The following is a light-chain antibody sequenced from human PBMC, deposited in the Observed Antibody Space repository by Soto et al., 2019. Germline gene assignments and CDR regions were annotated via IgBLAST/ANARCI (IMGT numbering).Light chain of an antibody. Sequence: ELVLTQSPGPPSLSPGERAPLSGRASQSVSSSYLAWYQQKAGQAPRLLIYGASTRATGIPARFSGSGSGTEFNLTISRLQSEDFAVYYCQQYNNWPRTFGQGTKLDIK. V-gene: IGKV3-15*01. CDR3: QQYNNWPRT. CDR2: GAS. CDR1: QSVSSSY. J-gene: IGKJ1*01.